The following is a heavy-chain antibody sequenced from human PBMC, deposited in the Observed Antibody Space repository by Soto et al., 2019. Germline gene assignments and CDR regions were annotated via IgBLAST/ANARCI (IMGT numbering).Heavy chain of an antibody. CDR2: ISSSSSTI. V-gene: IGHV3-48*01. CDR3: ARDHYGSGPVDAFDI. Sequence: GGSLRLSCAASGFTFSSYSMNWVRQAPGKGLEWVSYISSSSSTIYYADSVKGRFTISRDNAKNSLYLQMNSLRAEDTAVYYCARDHYGSGPVDAFDIWGQGTMVTVSS. D-gene: IGHD3-10*01. CDR1: GFTFSSYS. J-gene: IGHJ3*02.